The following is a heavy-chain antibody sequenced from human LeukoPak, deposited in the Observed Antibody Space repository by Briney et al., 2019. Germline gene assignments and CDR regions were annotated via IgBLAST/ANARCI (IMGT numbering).Heavy chain of an antibody. CDR1: GGSFSGYY. CDR3: ARVMGDYYDSSGYYRRSDVFDI. V-gene: IGHV4-34*01. J-gene: IGHJ3*02. D-gene: IGHD3-22*01. CDR2: INHSGST. Sequence: PSETLSLTCAVYGGSFSGYYWSWIRQPPGKGLEWIGEINHSGSTNYNPSLKSRVIISVDTSKNQFSLKLSSVTAADTAVYYCARVMGDYYDSSGYYRRSDVFDIWGQGTMLTVSS.